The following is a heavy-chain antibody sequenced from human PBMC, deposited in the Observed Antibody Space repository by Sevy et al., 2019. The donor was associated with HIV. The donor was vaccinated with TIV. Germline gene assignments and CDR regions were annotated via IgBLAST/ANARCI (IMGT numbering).Heavy chain of an antibody. V-gene: IGHV3-30*18. CDR1: GLTFRTSG. D-gene: IGHD3-10*01. CDR2: ISYDEAHK. CDR3: AKDYSAGITMVRGAYRARGDYFDY. Sequence: GGSLRLSCVTSGLTFRTSGMHWVRQSPGKGLEWVALISYDEAHKNYADSVKGRFSISKDNSKNTLYLQMSSLRTEDTAVYYCAKDYSAGITMVRGAYRARGDYFDYWGQGTQVTVSS. J-gene: IGHJ4*02.